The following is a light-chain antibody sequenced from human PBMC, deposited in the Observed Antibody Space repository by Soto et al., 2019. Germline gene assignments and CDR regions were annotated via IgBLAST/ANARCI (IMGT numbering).Light chain of an antibody. J-gene: IGKJ2*01. CDR3: QQYNSYSPYT. V-gene: IGKV1-5*01. Sequence: DIQMTQSPSTLSASVGDRVTITCRASQSISSWLAWYQQKPGKAPKLLIYDASSFESGVPSRFSGSGSVTEFTLTISSLQPDDFATYYCQQYNSYSPYTFGQGTKLEIK. CDR2: DAS. CDR1: QSISSW.